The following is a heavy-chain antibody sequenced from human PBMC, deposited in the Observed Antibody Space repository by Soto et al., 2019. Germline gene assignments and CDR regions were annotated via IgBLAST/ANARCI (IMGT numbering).Heavy chain of an antibody. D-gene: IGHD6-13*01. V-gene: IGHV1-69*13. Sequence: SVKVSCKASGDTFSSYAISWVRQAPGQGLEWMGGIIPIFGTANYAQKFQGRVTITADESTSTAYMELSSLRSEDTAVYYCARGDIAAAGRGNYYYGMDVWGQGTTVTVSS. CDR1: GDTFSSYA. J-gene: IGHJ6*02. CDR2: IIPIFGTA. CDR3: ARGDIAAAGRGNYYYGMDV.